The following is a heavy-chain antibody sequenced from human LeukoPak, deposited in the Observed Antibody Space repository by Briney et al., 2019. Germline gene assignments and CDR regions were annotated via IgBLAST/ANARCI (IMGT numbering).Heavy chain of an antibody. D-gene: IGHD6-19*01. J-gene: IGHJ4*02. V-gene: IGHV3-48*01. CDR1: XXXXXXXS. CDR3: ARVPTTPMPVAGTIDG. CDR2: ISSSSSTI. Sequence: GGSLRLXXXXXXXXXXXXSMNWVRQAPGKGLEWVSYISSSSSTIYYADSVKGRFTISRDNAKNSLYLQTNSLRAEDTAVYYCARVPTTPMPVAGTIDGWGQGTLVTVSS.